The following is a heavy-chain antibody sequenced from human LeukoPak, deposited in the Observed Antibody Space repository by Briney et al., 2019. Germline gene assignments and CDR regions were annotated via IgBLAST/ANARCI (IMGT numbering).Heavy chain of an antibody. Sequence: SVKVSCKAPGGTFSSYAITWVRQAPGQGLEWMGRIIPILGIANYAQKFQGRVTITADKSTSTAYMELSSLRSEDTAVYYCARVSTYDRGAFDIWGQGTMVTVSS. D-gene: IGHD3-22*01. CDR1: GGTFSSYA. CDR3: ARVSTYDRGAFDI. V-gene: IGHV1-69*04. J-gene: IGHJ3*02. CDR2: IIPILGIA.